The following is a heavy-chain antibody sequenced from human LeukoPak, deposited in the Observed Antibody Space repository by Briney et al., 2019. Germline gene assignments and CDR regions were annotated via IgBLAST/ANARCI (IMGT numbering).Heavy chain of an antibody. CDR2: IIPIFGTA. D-gene: IGHD3-10*01. CDR1: GGTFSSYA. J-gene: IGHJ5*02. V-gene: IGHV1-69*05. CDR3: ARAVHYGSGSYYPPYNWFDP. Sequence: SVKVSCKASGGTFSSYAISWVRQAPGQGLEWMGGIIPIFGTANYAQKFQGRVTITTDESTSTAYMELSSLRSEDTAVYYCARAVHYGSGSYYPPYNWFDPWGQGTLVTVSS.